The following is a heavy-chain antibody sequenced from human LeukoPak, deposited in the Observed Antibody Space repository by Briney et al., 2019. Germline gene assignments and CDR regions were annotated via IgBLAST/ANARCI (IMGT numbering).Heavy chain of an antibody. D-gene: IGHD3-22*01. Sequence: PGGSLRLSCAASGFTFSSYAMSWVRQAPGKGLEWVSAISGNGGSTYYADSVKGRFTISRDNSKNTLYLQMNSLRAEDTAVYYCAKIKPRGPIVVVITGFDYWGQGTLVTVSS. J-gene: IGHJ4*02. CDR3: AKIKPRGPIVVVITGFDY. V-gene: IGHV3-23*01. CDR1: GFTFSSYA. CDR2: ISGNGGST.